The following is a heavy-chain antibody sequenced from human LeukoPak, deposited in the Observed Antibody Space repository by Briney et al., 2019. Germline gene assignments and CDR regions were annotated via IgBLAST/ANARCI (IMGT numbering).Heavy chain of an antibody. CDR1: GYTFTSYD. D-gene: IGHD3-3*01. CDR3: ARGDYDFWSGYYLPAP. CDR2: MNPNSGNT. V-gene: IGHV1-8*01. Sequence: GASVKVSCKASGYTFTSYDINWVRQATGQGLEWVGWMNPNSGNTGYAQKFQGRVTMTRNTSISTAYMELSSLRSEDTAVYCCARGDYDFWSGYYLPAPWGQGTLVTVSS. J-gene: IGHJ5*02.